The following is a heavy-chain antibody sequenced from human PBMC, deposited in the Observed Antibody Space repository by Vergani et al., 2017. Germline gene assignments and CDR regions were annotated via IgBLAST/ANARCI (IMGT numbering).Heavy chain of an antibody. CDR1: GFTFSSYG. CDR3: AKPTAAGTDWFDP. D-gene: IGHD6-13*01. CDR2: IRYDGSNK. V-gene: IGHV3-30*02. Sequence: QVQLVESGGGVVQPGGSLILSCAASGFTFSSYGMHWVRQAPGKGLEWVAFIRYDGSNKYYADSVKGRFTISRDNSKNTLYLQMNSLRAEDTAVYYCAKPTAAGTDWFDPWGQGTLVTVSS. J-gene: IGHJ5*02.